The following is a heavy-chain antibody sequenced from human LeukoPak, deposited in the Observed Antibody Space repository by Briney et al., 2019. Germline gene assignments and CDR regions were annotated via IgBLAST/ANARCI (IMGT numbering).Heavy chain of an antibody. V-gene: IGHV3-30*03. CDR1: GFTFSSYG. CDR2: ISNDGSNK. J-gene: IGHJ4*02. Sequence: GGSLRLSCAASGFTFSSYGIHWVRQAPGKGLEWVAVISNDGSNKYYADSVKGRFTISRDNSKNTLYVQMNSLRAEDTAVYYCARDFFGFGDPSTVGSADYWGQGTLVTVSS. D-gene: IGHD3-10*01. CDR3: ARDFFGFGDPSTVGSADY.